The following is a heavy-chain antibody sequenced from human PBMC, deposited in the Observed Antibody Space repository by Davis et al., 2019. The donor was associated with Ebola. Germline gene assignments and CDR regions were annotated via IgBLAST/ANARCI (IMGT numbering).Heavy chain of an antibody. J-gene: IGHJ6*02. D-gene: IGHD1-14*01. V-gene: IGHV3-21*01. CDR3: ARDPEAYYYYGMDV. CDR2: ISSSSSYI. CDR1: GFTFSNYT. Sequence: GESLKISCAASGFTFSNYTMDWVRQAPGKGLEWVSSISSSSSYIYYADSLKGRFTISRDNAKNSLYLQMNSLRAEDTAVYFCARDPEAYYYYGMDVWGQGTTVTVSS.